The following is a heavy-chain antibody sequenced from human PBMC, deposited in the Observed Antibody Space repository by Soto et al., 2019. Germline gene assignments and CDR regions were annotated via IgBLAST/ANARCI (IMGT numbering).Heavy chain of an antibody. Sequence: GGSLRLSCAASGFTFSNAWMSWVRQAPGKGLEWVGRIKRKTDGGTTEYAAAVKGRFTISRDDSKNTLYLQMNSLKTEDTAVYYCNSGWNSDYWGQGTLVTVSS. J-gene: IGHJ4*02. V-gene: IGHV3-15*01. CDR2: IKRKTDGGTT. CDR3: NSGWNSDY. D-gene: IGHD1-7*01. CDR1: GFTFSNAW.